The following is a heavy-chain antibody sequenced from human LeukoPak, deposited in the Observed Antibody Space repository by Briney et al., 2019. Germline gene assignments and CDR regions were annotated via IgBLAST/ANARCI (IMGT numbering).Heavy chain of an antibody. CDR3: ARSRYYYDSSGYSHHFDY. D-gene: IGHD3-22*01. CDR1: GYTFTGYY. CDR2: INPNSGGT. J-gene: IGHJ4*02. V-gene: IGHV1-2*02. Sequence: ASVKVSCKASGYTFTGYYMHWVRQAPGQGLEWMGWINPNSGGTNYAQKFQGRVTMTRDTSISTAYMELSRLRSDDTAVYYCARSRYYYDSSGYSHHFDYWGQGTLSPSPQ.